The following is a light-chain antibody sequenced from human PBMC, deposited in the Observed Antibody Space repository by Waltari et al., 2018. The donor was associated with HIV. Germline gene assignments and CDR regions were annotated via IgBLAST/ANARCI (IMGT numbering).Light chain of an antibody. Sequence: QTVVTQEPSFSVSPGGTVTLTCGLSSGSVSTTNYPNWDQQNPGQAPRTIIYTTNTRSSGVPDRFSGSILGNKAALTITGAQADDESDYYCVLYMGSVGWVFGGGTRLTVL. CDR3: VLYMGSVGWV. J-gene: IGLJ3*02. CDR1: SGSVSTTNY. V-gene: IGLV8-61*01. CDR2: TTN.